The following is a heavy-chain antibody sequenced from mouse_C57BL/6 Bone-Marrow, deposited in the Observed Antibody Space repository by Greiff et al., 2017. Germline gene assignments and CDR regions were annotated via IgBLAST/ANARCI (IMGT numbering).Heavy chain of an antibody. J-gene: IGHJ1*03. CDR1: GFNIQDDY. V-gene: IGHV14-4*01. Sequence: VQLQQSGAELVRPGASVKLSCTASGFNIQDDYMPWVKQRPEQGLEWIGWIDPETGDTAYASTVQGKAPITADPSSHTAYLQLSSLTSGDTAVYYCTAGYFDVWGTGTAVTVSS. CDR3: TAGYFDV. CDR2: IDPETGDT.